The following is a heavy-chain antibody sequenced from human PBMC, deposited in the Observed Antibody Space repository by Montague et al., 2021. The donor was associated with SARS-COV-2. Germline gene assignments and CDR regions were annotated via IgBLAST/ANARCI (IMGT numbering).Heavy chain of an antibody. V-gene: IGHV4-34*01. D-gene: IGHD6-13*01. CDR1: GGSFSGYY. CDR3: ARGPHSSSWHYYYYYSMDV. J-gene: IGHJ6*02. CDR2: INHSGST. Sequence: SETLSLTCAVYGGSFSGYYWSWIRQPPGKGLEWIGEINHSGSTNYNPSLKSRVTISVDTSKNQFSLKLSSVTAADTAVYYCARGPHSSSWHYYYYYSMDVWGQGTTVTVS.